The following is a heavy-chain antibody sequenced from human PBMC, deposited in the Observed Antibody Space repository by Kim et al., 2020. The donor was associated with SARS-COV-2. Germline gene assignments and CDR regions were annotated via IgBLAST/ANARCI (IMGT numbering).Heavy chain of an antibody. CDR1: GGTFSSYA. D-gene: IGHD3-3*01. Sequence: SVKVSCKASGGTFSSYAISWVRQAPGQGLEWMGGIIPIFGTANYAQKFQGRVTITADESTSTAYMELSSLRSEDTAVYYCARDVYDFWSGEDAFDIWGQGTMVTVSS. CDR3: ARDVYDFWSGEDAFDI. J-gene: IGHJ3*02. CDR2: IIPIFGTA. V-gene: IGHV1-69*13.